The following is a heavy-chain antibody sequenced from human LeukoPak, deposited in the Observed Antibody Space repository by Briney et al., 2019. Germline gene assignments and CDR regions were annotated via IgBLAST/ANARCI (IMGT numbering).Heavy chain of an antibody. J-gene: IGHJ4*02. CDR2: IKQDGSEK. V-gene: IGHV3-7*03. D-gene: IGHD6-19*01. CDR3: AKTSQYSSGWIDY. CDR1: RFTFSSYW. Sequence: PGGSLRLSCAASRFTFSSYWMSWVRQAPGKGLEWVANIKQDGSEKYYVDSVKGRFTISRDNSRNTLDIEMNSLRPEDTAVYYCAKTSQYSSGWIDYWGQGTLVTVSS.